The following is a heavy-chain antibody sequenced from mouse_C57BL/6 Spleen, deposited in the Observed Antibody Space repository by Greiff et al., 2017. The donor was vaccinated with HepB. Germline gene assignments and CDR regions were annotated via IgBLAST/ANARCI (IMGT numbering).Heavy chain of an antibody. J-gene: IGHJ2*01. CDR1: GYTFTDYN. Sequence: EVKLMESGPELVKPGASVKMSCKASGYTFTDYNMHWVKQSHGKSLEWIGYINPNNGGTSYNQKFKGKATLTVNKSSSTAYMELRSLTSEDSAVYYCARGGIYSNYVDYWGQGTTLTVSS. D-gene: IGHD2-5*01. CDR2: INPNNGGT. V-gene: IGHV1-22*01. CDR3: ARGGIYSNYVDY.